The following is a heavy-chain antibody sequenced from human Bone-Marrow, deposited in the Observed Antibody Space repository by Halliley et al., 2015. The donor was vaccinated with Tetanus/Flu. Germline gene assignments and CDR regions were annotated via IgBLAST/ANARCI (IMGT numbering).Heavy chain of an antibody. D-gene: IGHD4-17*01. CDR2: IYYSGSP. Sequence: IGYIYYSGSPKYHPPLKSRVSMSVDTSKNPFSLKLTSVTAAATAVYPCAGSRDLAMTTVTLFDFWGQGTLVTVSS. J-gene: IGHJ4*02. V-gene: IGHV4-59*12. CDR3: AGSRDLAMTTVTLFDF.